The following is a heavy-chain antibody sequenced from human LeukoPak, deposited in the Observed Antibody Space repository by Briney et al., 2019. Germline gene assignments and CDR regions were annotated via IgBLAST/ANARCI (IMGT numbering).Heavy chain of an antibody. CDR2: IYYSGST. J-gene: IGHJ6*03. D-gene: IGHD4/OR15-4a*01. Sequence: SETLSLTCTVSGGSISSYYWSWIRQPPGKGLEWIGYIYYSGSTNYNPSLKSRVTISVDTSKNQFSLKVSPVTAADTAVYYCARAPGNDYYPYYYMDVWGKGTTVTVSS. CDR3: ARAPGNDYYPYYYMDV. V-gene: IGHV4-59*01. CDR1: GGSISSYY.